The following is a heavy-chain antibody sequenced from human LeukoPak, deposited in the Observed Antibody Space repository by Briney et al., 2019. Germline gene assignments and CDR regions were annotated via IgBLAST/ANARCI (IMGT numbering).Heavy chain of an antibody. CDR3: PRDSFVTISGGWNWFDP. V-gene: IGHV3-74*01. J-gene: IGHJ5*02. CDR1: GFTFSSFW. CDR2: INNDGSST. D-gene: IGHD3-3*01. Sequence: PGGSLRLSCAASGFTFSSFWMHWVRQAPGKGLVWVSRINNDGSSTAYADSVKGRFTISRDNAKNTLYLQMNSLRAEDTAVYYCPRDSFVTISGGWNWFDPWGQGTLVTVSS.